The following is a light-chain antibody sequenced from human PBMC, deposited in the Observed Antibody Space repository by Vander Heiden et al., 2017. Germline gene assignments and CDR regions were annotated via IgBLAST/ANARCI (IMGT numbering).Light chain of an antibody. CDR1: SSNFGNNY. CDR3: GTWDSSQGV. Sequence: QSGLTRPPSGSSAPGQKDTISCAGSSSNFGNNYVSWYQRLPDTAPKLLIYENKKRPSGIPDRFSGSKSGTSATLGITGLQTGDEADYYCGTWDSSQGVFGGGTKLTVL. J-gene: IGLJ3*02. V-gene: IGLV1-51*02. CDR2: ENK.